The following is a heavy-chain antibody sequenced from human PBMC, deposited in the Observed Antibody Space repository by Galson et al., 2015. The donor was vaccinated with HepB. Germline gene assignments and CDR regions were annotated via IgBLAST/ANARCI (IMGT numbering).Heavy chain of an antibody. Sequence: SLRLSCAASGFTFSSYAMSWVRQAPGKGPEWVSSISGRGGNTYYTDSVKGRFTISRGNSKKMVYLQMNSLRAEDTALYYCGKDPVRASYRPYGMDVWGQGTTVTVSS. CDR1: GFTFSSYA. CDR2: ISGRGGNT. V-gene: IGHV3-23*01. CDR3: GKDPVRASYRPYGMDV. D-gene: IGHD5-18*01. J-gene: IGHJ6*02.